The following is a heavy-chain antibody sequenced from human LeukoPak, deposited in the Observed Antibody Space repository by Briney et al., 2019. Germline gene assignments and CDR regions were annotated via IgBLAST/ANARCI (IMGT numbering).Heavy chain of an antibody. V-gene: IGHV1-46*01. D-gene: IGHD3-3*01. CDR3: ARGSYDFWSGYSRYYYCYYMDV. CDR2: INPSGGST. Sequence: ASVKVSCKASGYTFTSYYMHWVRQAPGQGLEWMGIINPSGGSTSYAQKFQGRVTMTRDTSTSTVYMELSSLRSEDTAVYYCARGSYDFWSGYSRYYYCYYMDVWGKGTTVTVSS. CDR1: GYTFTSYY. J-gene: IGHJ6*03.